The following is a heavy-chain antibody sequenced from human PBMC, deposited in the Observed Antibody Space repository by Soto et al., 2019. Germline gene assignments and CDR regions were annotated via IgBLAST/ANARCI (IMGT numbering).Heavy chain of an antibody. CDR1: GYTFTAYF. D-gene: IGHD2-8*01. CDR3: ARALGYCTNGVCYRRRFYYYYYGMDV. Sequence: ASVKVSCKASGYTFTAYFMHWVRQAPGQGLEWMGIINPRGGSINYAQRFQGRIAMTWDTSTSTVYMELSRLRSDDTAVYYCARALGYCTNGVCYRRRFYYYYYGMDVWGQGTTVTVSS. J-gene: IGHJ6*02. CDR2: INPRGGSI. V-gene: IGHV1-46*01.